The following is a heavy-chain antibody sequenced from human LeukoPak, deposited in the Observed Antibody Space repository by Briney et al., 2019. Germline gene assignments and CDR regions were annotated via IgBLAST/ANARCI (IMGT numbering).Heavy chain of an antibody. CDR3: ARRGEEVRGVIIDDWFDP. CDR1: GGTFSSYA. D-gene: IGHD3-10*01. CDR2: IIPIFGTA. V-gene: IGHV1-69*06. J-gene: IGHJ5*02. Sequence: SVKVSCKASGGTFSSYAISWVRQAPGQGLEWMGGIIPIFGTANYAQKFQGRVTITADKSTSTAYMEPSSLRSEDTAVYYCARRGEEVRGVIIDDWFDPWGQGTLVTVSS.